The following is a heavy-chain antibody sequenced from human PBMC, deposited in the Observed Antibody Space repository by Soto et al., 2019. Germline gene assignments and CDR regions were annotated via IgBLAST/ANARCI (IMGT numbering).Heavy chain of an antibody. Sequence: ASVKVSCKASGGTFSSYAISWVRQAPGQGLEWMGGIIPIFGTANYAQKFQGRVTITADESTSTAYMELSSLRSEDTAVYYCARQSRGGIAARPAPYYYYYYGTDVWGQGTTVTVSS. CDR2: IIPIFGTA. CDR3: ARQSRGGIAARPAPYYYYYYGTDV. V-gene: IGHV1-69*13. CDR1: GGTFSSYA. D-gene: IGHD6-6*01. J-gene: IGHJ6*02.